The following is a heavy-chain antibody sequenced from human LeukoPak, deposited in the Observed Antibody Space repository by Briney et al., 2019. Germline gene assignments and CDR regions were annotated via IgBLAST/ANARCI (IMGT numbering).Heavy chain of an antibody. CDR1: GFIFSTFA. CDR3: TSSYGSDYYGMDV. J-gene: IGHJ6*02. D-gene: IGHD3-10*01. Sequence: GGSLRLSCAASGFIFSTFAMTWVRQAPGKGLEWVSSISGDSSYIFYADSVKGRFTISRDNAKNSLFLQMNSLKTEDTAVYYCTSSYGSDYYGMDVWGQGTTVTVSS. V-gene: IGHV3-21*04. CDR2: ISGDSSYI.